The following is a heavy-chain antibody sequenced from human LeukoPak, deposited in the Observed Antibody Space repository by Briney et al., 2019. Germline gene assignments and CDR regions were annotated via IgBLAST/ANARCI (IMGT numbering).Heavy chain of an antibody. CDR3: ARAYYSYMDV. J-gene: IGHJ6*03. CDR1: GGSFSGYY. CDR2: IFYTGNS. V-gene: IGHV4-34*12. Sequence: NPSETLSLTCAVYGGSFSGYYWSWIRQPPGKGLEWIGSIFYTGNSYYNPSLKSRVTISVDTSKNQFSLKLTSVTAADTAVYYCARAYYSYMDVWGKGTTVTVSS.